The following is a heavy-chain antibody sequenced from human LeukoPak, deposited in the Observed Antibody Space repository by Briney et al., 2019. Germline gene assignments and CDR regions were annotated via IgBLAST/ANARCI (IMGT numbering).Heavy chain of an antibody. J-gene: IGHJ4*02. Sequence: ASVKVSCKASGYTFTGHYMHWARQAPGQGLEWMGWINPNSGDRNSAQKFQGRVTMTRDTSISTVYMELGRLGPDDTAVYYCAREGWDQRDTAAFDHWGQGTLVTVSS. CDR1: GYTFTGHY. D-gene: IGHD6-19*01. V-gene: IGHV1-2*02. CDR3: AREGWDQRDTAAFDH. CDR2: INPNSGDR.